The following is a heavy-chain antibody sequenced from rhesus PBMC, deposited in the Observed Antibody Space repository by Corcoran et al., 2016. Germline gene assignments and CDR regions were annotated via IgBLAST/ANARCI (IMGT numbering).Heavy chain of an antibody. Sequence: QVQLQESGPGLVKPSETLYLTCAVSGASISSYGWNWIRQPPGKGLEWIGEINGNSAVTTSTPSPNSRVTISKDASNNQFSLNLSSVTAADTAVYYCARTGSNSPWWYFDIWGPGTPITISS. CDR2: INGNSAVT. D-gene: IGHD4-29*01. CDR1: GASISSYG. V-gene: IGHV4-80*01. CDR3: ARTGSNSPWWYFDI. J-gene: IGHJ2*01.